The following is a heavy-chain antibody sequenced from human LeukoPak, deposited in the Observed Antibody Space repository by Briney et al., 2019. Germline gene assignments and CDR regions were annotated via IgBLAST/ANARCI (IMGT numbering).Heavy chain of an antibody. CDR1: GYTFSGYF. Sequence: ASVKVSCKASGYTFSGYFMHWVRQAPGQGLEWMGWIKTNSGDTKYAEKFQGRVTMTRDTSTSTVYMELSSLRSEDTAVYYCARDRRGMDVWGQGTTVTVSS. V-gene: IGHV1-2*02. J-gene: IGHJ6*02. CDR3: ARDRRGMDV. CDR2: IKTNSGDT.